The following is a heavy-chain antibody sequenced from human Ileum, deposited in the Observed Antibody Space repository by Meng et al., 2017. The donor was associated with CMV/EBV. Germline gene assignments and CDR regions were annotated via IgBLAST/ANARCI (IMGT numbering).Heavy chain of an antibody. V-gene: IGHV4-39*07. CDR3: ARDSGGYGLDAFDI. CDR2: IYYSGST. J-gene: IGHJ3*02. Sequence: WIRQPPGRGLEWIASIYYSGSTFYSPSLKSRVTISVDTSKNHFSLKLRSVTAADAAVYYCARDSGGYGLDAFDIWGQGKRV. D-gene: IGHD2-15*01.